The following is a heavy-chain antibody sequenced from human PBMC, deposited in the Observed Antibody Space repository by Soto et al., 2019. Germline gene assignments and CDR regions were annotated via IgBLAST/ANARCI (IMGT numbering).Heavy chain of an antibody. V-gene: IGHV1-69*13. CDR1: GGTFSSYA. J-gene: IGHJ3*02. D-gene: IGHD2-15*01. CDR2: IIPIFGTA. CDR3: ARVSEDIVAVVAAIHDAFDI. Sequence: GASVKVSCKASGGTFSSYAISWVRQAPGQGLEWMGGIIPIFGTANYAQKFQGRVTITADESTSTAYMELSSLRSEDTAVYYCARVSEDIVAVVAAIHDAFDIWGQGTMVTVSS.